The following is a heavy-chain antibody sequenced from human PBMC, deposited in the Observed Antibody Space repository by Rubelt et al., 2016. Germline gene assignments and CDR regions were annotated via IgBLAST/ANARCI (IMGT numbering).Heavy chain of an antibody. J-gene: IGHJ3*02. V-gene: IGHV4-34*01. CDR2: INHSGST. D-gene: IGHD4-23*01. Sequence: QVQLQQWGAGLLKPSETLSLTCAVYGGSFSGYYWSWIRQPPGKGLEWIGEINHSGSTNYNPSLKCRVTISVDTSKNQFSLKLSSVTAADTAVYYCARADYGGNTDASDIWGQGTVVTVSS. CDR3: ARADYGGNTDASDI. CDR1: GGSFSGYY.